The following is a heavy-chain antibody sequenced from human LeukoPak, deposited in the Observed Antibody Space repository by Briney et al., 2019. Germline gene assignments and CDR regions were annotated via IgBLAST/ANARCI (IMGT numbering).Heavy chain of an antibody. Sequence: SETLSLTCAVYGGSFSGYYWSWIRQPPGKGLEWIGEINHSGSTNYNPSLKSRVTISVDTSKNQFSLKLSSVTAADTAVYYCAGARYSSSWFSRPFDYWGQGTLVTVSS. CDR1: GGSFSGYY. CDR2: INHSGST. D-gene: IGHD6-13*01. CDR3: AGARYSSSWFSRPFDY. J-gene: IGHJ4*02. V-gene: IGHV4-34*01.